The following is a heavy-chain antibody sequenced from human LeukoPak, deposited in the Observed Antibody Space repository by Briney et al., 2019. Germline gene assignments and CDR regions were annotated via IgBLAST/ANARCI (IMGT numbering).Heavy chain of an antibody. D-gene: IGHD3-22*01. CDR3: ARDHDTLLVVDRAFEV. CDR2: INWNGATT. CDR1: GFTFDDYG. J-gene: IGHJ3*01. V-gene: IGHV3-20*04. Sequence: PGGSLRLSCAASGFTFDDYGMSWVRQPPGKGLEWVAGINWNGATTTYADSVKGRFTISRENDKNSLYLQMKSLRAEDTAFYYCARDHDTLLVVDRAFEVWGQGTTVTVSS.